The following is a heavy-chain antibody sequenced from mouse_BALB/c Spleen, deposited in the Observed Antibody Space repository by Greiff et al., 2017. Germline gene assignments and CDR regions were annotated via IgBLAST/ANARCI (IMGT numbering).Heavy chain of an antibody. Sequence: VKLVESGPGLVAPSQSLSITCTVSGFSLTSYGVHWVRQPPGKGLEWLGVIWAGGSTNYNSALMSRLSISKDNSKSQVFLKMNSLQTDDTAMYYCARDGGKNYYYFDYWGQGTTLTVSS. CDR1: GFSLTSYG. CDR2: IWAGGST. D-gene: IGHD2-1*01. CDR3: ARDGGKNYYYFDY. J-gene: IGHJ2*01. V-gene: IGHV2-9*02.